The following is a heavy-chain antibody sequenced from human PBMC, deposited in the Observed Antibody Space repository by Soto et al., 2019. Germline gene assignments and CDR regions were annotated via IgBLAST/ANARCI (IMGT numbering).Heavy chain of an antibody. Sequence: SETLSLTCTVSGGSVSSGSYYWSWIRQTPGKRLEWIGYIYSSGGTSYNPSLKSRVTISVDTSKNLFSLKLSFLTAADTAVYYCARDGDGYNDWGQGTQVTVSS. CDR2: IYSSGGT. CDR1: GGSVSSGSYY. V-gene: IGHV4-61*01. J-gene: IGHJ4*02. D-gene: IGHD5-12*01. CDR3: ARDGDGYND.